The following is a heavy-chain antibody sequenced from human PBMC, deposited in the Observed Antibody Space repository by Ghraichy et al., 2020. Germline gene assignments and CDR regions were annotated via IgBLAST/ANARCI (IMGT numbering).Heavy chain of an antibody. J-gene: IGHJ5*02. D-gene: IGHD6-19*01. CDR3: VHATYSSDWYGGWWWIDP. CDR2: IYWDDDK. V-gene: IGHV2-5*02. Sequence: SGPTLVKPTQTLTLTCTFSGFSLSTSGVGVGWIRQPPGKALEWLALIYWDDDKRYSPSLKSRLTITKDTSKNQVVLTMTNMDPVDTATYYCVHATYSSDWYGGWWWIDPWGQGTLVTVSS. CDR1: GFSLSTSGVG.